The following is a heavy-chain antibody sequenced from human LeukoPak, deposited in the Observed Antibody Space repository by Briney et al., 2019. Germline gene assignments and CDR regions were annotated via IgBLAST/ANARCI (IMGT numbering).Heavy chain of an antibody. V-gene: IGHV3-7*03. CDR2: IKLDGSEK. D-gene: IGHD3/OR15-3a*01. CDR3: ARDQYDTWSRRGNFDS. Sequence: GGSLRLSYVASGFTFGKYWMSWVRQAPGKGLEWVANIKLDGSEKNYVDSVKGRFTISRDNTKNSLYLQMNSLRAEDTAVFYCARDQYDTWSRRGNFDSWGQGTLVIVSS. J-gene: IGHJ4*02. CDR1: GFTFGKYW.